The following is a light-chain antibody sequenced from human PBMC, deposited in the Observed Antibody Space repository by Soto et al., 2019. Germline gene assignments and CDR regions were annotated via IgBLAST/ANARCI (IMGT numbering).Light chain of an antibody. CDR2: RGT. V-gene: IGLV2-23*01. CDR3: CSSAPERTYV. CDR1: INDVGAYDS. Sequence: QSVLAQPSSVSGSPGQSITISCTGTINDVGAYDSVSWYQQHPHKAPQVIIYRGTQRPSGASNRFSASTSGNAASLTISGLQADDEADYFCCSSAPERTYVCGTGTKVTVL. J-gene: IGLJ1*01.